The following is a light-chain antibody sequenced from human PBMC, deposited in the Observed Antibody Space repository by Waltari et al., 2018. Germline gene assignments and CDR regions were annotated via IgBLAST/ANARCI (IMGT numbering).Light chain of an antibody. Sequence: QSALTQPASVSGSPGQSITISCTGTSSDVGAYNYVSWYQQHPGKAPKLMIFDLSNRPSGVSNRFSGSKSGNTASLTISGLQAEDEAGYYCSSYISSSTLELFGGGTSLTVL. CDR2: DLS. J-gene: IGLJ2*01. CDR3: SSYISSSTLEL. V-gene: IGLV2-14*03. CDR1: SSDVGAYNY.